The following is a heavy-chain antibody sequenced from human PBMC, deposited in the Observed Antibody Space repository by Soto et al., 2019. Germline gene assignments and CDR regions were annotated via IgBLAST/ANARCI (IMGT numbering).Heavy chain of an antibody. CDR2: ISFDGSNT. J-gene: IGHJ4*02. V-gene: IGHV3-30*03. D-gene: IGHD6-19*01. CDR3: GAGQFFSDY. Sequence: QVQLVESGGGVVQPGRSLILSCAASGFTFSSYGMHWVRQAPGKGLEWVALISFDGSNTYYADSVKGRFTISRDNSQNTLYLQMHSLRAEDTSLYYCGAGQFFSDYWGQGTLGTVSS. CDR1: GFTFSSYG.